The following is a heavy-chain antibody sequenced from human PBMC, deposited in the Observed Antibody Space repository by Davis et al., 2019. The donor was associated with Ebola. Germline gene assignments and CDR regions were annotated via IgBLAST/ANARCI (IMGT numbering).Heavy chain of an antibody. CDR1: GFTFSSYW. Sequence: GESLKISCAASGFTFSSYWMSWVRQAPGKGLEWVANIKQDGSEKYYVDSVKGRFTISRDNSKNTLYLQMNSLSAEDTAVYYCAKVAGGWNGKYDYWGQGTLVTVSS. CDR2: IKQDGSEK. V-gene: IGHV3-7*03. D-gene: IGHD1-1*01. J-gene: IGHJ4*02. CDR3: AKVAGGWNGKYDY.